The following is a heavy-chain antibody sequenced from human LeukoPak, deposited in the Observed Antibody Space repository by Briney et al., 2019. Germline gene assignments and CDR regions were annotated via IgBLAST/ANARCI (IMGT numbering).Heavy chain of an antibody. CDR1: GASISSYY. CDR3: ARQVGYSSGWYDY. V-gene: IGHV4-59*08. J-gene: IGHJ4*02. Sequence: SETLSLTCTVSGASISSYYWSWIRQPPGKGLDWIGYIYYSGSTNYNPSLKSRVAISVDTSKNQFSLKLSSMTAADTAVYYCARQVGYSSGWYDYWGQGALVTVSS. CDR2: IYYSGST. D-gene: IGHD6-19*01.